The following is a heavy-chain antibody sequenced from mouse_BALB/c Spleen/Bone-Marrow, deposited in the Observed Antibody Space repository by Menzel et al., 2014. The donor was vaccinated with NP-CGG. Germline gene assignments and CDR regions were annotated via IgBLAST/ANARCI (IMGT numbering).Heavy chain of an antibody. CDR2: IDPANGNT. CDR1: GFNIKDTY. Sequence: EVKLVESGAELVKPGASVKLSCTASGFNIKDTYMHWVKQRPEQGLEWIGRIDPANGNTKYDPKFQGKATITADTSSNTAYLQLSSLTSEDPAVYYCAMYYYGSSLFAYWGQGTLVTVSA. J-gene: IGHJ3*01. CDR3: AMYYYGSSLFAY. V-gene: IGHV14-3*02. D-gene: IGHD1-1*01.